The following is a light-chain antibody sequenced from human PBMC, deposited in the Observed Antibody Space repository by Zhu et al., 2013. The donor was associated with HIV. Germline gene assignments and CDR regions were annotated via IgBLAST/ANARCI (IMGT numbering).Light chain of an antibody. V-gene: IGKV3-15*01. CDR3: QHYNNWPSS. J-gene: IGKJ2*04. Sequence: TQSPATLSVSLGDRVTLSCRAGRDLKTNLAWYQQKPGQAPRLLVEDASFRATGVPDRFIGSGSGTQFTLTISSLQSEDFAVYFCQHYNNWPSSFGQGTKLEIK. CDR2: DAS. CDR1: RDLKTN.